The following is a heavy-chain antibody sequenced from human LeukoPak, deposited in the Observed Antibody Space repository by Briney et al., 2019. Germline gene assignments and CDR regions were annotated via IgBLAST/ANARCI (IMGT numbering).Heavy chain of an antibody. CDR1: GFTFSSYG. V-gene: IGHV3-33*01. D-gene: IGHD2-15*01. Sequence: GGSLRLSCAASGFTFSSYGMHWVRQAPGKGLEWVAVIWYDGSNKYCADSVKGRFTISRDNSKNTLYLQMNSLRAEDTAVYYCARDYCSGGSCYSSFDYWGQGTLVTVSS. CDR2: IWYDGSNK. CDR3: ARDYCSGGSCYSSFDY. J-gene: IGHJ4*02.